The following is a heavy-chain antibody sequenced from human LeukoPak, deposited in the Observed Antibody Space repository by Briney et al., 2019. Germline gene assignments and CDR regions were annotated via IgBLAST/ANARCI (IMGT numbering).Heavy chain of an antibody. CDR3: ARDNSVRDEAWWFNP. Sequence: ASVKVSCKASGYTFSSYGISWVRQAPGQGLEWMGWISAYNGNTNYAQKLQGRVTLTRDMSTSTDYLELSSLRSEDTAVYYCARDNSVRDEAWWFNPWGQGTLVTVSS. J-gene: IGHJ5*02. D-gene: IGHD5-24*01. V-gene: IGHV1-18*01. CDR2: ISAYNGNT. CDR1: GYTFSSYG.